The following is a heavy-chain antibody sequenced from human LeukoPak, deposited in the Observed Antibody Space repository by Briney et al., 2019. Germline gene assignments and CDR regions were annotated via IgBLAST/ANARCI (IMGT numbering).Heavy chain of an antibody. Sequence: GGSLRLSWAALGFTFSSYGMHWVRQAPGKGLEWVAFIRYDGSNKYYADSVKGRFTISRDNSKNTLYLQMNSLRAEDTAVYYCAKDLDYYGSGTYPTDYWGQGTLVTVSS. CDR1: GFTFSSYG. J-gene: IGHJ4*02. D-gene: IGHD3-10*01. CDR2: IRYDGSNK. V-gene: IGHV3-30*02. CDR3: AKDLDYYGSGTYPTDY.